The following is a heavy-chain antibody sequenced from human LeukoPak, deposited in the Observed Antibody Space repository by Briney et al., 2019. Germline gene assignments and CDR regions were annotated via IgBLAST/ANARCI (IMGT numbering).Heavy chain of an antibody. J-gene: IGHJ5*02. D-gene: IGHD3-3*01. Sequence: ASVKVSCKASGYTFTSYYMHWVRQAPGQGLEWMGIVNPSGGSTSYAQKFQGRVTMTRDTSTSTVYMELSSLRSEDTAVYYCARGDFWSGYYNWFDPWGQGTLVTVSS. CDR2: VNPSGGST. CDR3: ARGDFWSGYYNWFDP. CDR1: GYTFTSYY. V-gene: IGHV1-46*01.